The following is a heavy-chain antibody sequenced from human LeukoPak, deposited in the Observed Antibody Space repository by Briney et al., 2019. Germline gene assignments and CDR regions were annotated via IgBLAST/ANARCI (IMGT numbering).Heavy chain of an antibody. V-gene: IGHV1-18*01. D-gene: IGHD6-19*01. Sequence: ASVKVSCKASGYTFTNYGISWVRQAPGQGLEWMGWISAYNGHSNYARKFQSRVTMTTDTSTSTAYMELRSLRSDDTAVYYCARVSSGWYRDAFDIWGQGTMVTVSS. J-gene: IGHJ3*02. CDR1: GYTFTNYG. CDR3: ARVSSGWYRDAFDI. CDR2: ISAYNGHS.